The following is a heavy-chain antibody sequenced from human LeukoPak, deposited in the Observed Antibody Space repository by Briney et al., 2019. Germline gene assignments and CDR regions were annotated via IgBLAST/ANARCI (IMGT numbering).Heavy chain of an antibody. CDR1: GLTFSSYG. D-gene: IGHD3-16*01. J-gene: IGHJ4*02. Sequence: GRSLRLSCAASGLTFSSYGMHWVRQAPGKGLEWVAVIWYDGSNKYYADSVKGRFTISRDNSKNTLYLQMNSLRAEDTAVYYCARDPGAGEWVFYFDYWGQGTLVTVSS. V-gene: IGHV3-33*01. CDR2: IWYDGSNK. CDR3: ARDPGAGEWVFYFDY.